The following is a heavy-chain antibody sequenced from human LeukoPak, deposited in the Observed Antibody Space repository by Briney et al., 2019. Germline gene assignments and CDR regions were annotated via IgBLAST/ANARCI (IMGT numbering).Heavy chain of an antibody. V-gene: IGHV3-23*01. Sequence: GGSLRLSCAASGFTFSRIAMTWVRQAPGKGLEWVSAISGSGGSTYYADSVKGRFTFSRDNSKDTLYLQMNSLRAEDTAVYYCARGGYYGSGTYYSPTPPHWGQGTVVTVSS. CDR3: ARGGYYGSGTYYSPTPPH. CDR2: ISGSGGST. J-gene: IGHJ4*02. D-gene: IGHD3-10*01. CDR1: GFTFSRIA.